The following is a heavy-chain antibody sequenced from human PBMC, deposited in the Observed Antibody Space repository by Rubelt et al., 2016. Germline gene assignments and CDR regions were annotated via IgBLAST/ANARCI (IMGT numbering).Heavy chain of an antibody. CDR1: GYTFTSYA. D-gene: IGHD2-8*01. CDR3: ARAQRIRLLMVYAPTFDY. CDR2: IHDGNGNT. J-gene: IGHJ4*02. V-gene: IGHV1-3*01. Sequence: QVQLVQSGAEVKKPGASVKVSCKASGYTFTSYAMHWVRQAPGQRLEWMGWIHDGNGNTKYSQKFQGRVTITRDTPASTAYMERSSLRSEDTAVYYCARAQRIRLLMVYAPTFDYWGQGTLVTVSS.